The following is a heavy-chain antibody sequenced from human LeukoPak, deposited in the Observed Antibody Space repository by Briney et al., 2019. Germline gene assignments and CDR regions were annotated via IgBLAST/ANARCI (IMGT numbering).Heavy chain of an antibody. J-gene: IGHJ4*02. CDR2: IYTSGST. CDR3: ARAEGEWELKSYGY. V-gene: IGHV4-61*02. CDR1: GGSVSSGSYY. Sequence: SETLSLTCTVSGGSVSSGSYYWTWIRQPAGKGLEWIGRIYTSGSTNYNPSLKSRVTISVDTSKNQFSLKLSSVTAADTAVYYCARAEGEWELKSYGYWGREPWSPSPQ. D-gene: IGHD1-26*01.